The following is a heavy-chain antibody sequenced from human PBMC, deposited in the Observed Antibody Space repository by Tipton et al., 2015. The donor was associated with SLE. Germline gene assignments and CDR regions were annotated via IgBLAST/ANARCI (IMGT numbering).Heavy chain of an antibody. CDR3: AKVRGGGMSMDV. CDR1: GFTFNSHG. J-gene: IGHJ4*02. Sequence: SLRLSCAASGFTFNSHGMHWVRQAPGKGLEWVALIWYDGSNKYYADSVKGRFTISRDNSKNTLYLQMNSLRVEDTAVYYCAKVRGGGMSMDVWGQGTLVTVSS. V-gene: IGHV3-33*06. D-gene: IGHD2-15*01. CDR2: IWYDGSNK.